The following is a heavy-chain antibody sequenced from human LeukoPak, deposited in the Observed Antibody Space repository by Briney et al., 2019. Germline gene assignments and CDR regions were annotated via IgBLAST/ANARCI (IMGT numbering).Heavy chain of an antibody. CDR1: GGSISSYY. D-gene: IGHD3-22*01. Sequence: PSETLSLTCTVSGGSISSYYWSWIRQPPGKGLEWIGYIYYSGSTNYNPSLKSRVTISVDTSKNQFSLKLSSVTAADTAVYYCARDQQVKGSSGYYYYYYGMDVWGQGTTVTVSS. CDR3: ARDQQVKGSSGYYYYYYGMDV. J-gene: IGHJ6*02. V-gene: IGHV4-59*01. CDR2: IYYSGST.